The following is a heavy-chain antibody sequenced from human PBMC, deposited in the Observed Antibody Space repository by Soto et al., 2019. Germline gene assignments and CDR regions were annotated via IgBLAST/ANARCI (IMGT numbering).Heavy chain of an antibody. D-gene: IGHD2-2*01. J-gene: IGHJ6*02. CDR3: ARDQGTYCSSISCFYYYGMDV. Sequence: EVQLVESGGGLVKPGGSLRLSCAASGFTFSSYSMNWVRQAPGKGLEWVSSISSSSSYIYYADSVKGRFTISRDNAKNSLYLQMNSLRAEDTAVYYCARDQGTYCSSISCFYYYGMDVWGQGTTVTVSS. CDR2: ISSSSSYI. V-gene: IGHV3-21*01. CDR1: GFTFSSYS.